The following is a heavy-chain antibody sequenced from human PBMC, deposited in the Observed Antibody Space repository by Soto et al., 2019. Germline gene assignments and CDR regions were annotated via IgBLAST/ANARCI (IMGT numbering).Heavy chain of an antibody. D-gene: IGHD2-2*01. J-gene: IGHJ4*02. CDR2: IYYSGST. Sequence: TLSLTCTVSGGSISSSSYYWGWIRQPPGKGLEWIGSIYYSGSTYYNPSLKSRVTISVDTSKNQFSLKLSSVTAADTAVYYCARDSSYADGYDYWGQGTLVTVSS. CDR3: ARDSSYADGYDY. V-gene: IGHV4-39*07. CDR1: GGSISSSSYY.